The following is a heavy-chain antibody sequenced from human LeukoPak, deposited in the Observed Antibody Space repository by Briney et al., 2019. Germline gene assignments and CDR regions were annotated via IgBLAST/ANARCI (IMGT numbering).Heavy chain of an antibody. CDR1: GFTFSSYS. CDR3: ARGGSSWFSY. V-gene: IGHV3-48*01. D-gene: IGHD6-13*01. J-gene: IGHJ4*02. CDR2: IHDGGSPI. Sequence: GGSLRLSCAASGFTFSSYSMTWVRQAPGKGLEWISYIHDGGSPIYYADSVKGRFTVSRDNAKNSLCLQMSSLRAEDTAVYYCARGGSSWFSYWGQGTLVTVSS.